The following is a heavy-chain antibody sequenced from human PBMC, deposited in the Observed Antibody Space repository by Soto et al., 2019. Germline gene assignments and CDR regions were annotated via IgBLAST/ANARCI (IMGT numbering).Heavy chain of an antibody. D-gene: IGHD5-12*01. CDR2: VSANNGDT. CDR1: GYVFTSYV. J-gene: IGHJ5*02. CDR3: ARDWWGVDRPVDSNWFDP. V-gene: IGHV1-18*04. Sequence: QAQLVQSGAEVEKPGASVKVSCRASGYVFTSYVISWVRQAPGQGLEWMGWVSANNGDTNYAQKFQGRVTMTTDTLTSTAYMELGSLRSDDTAVYYCARDWWGVDRPVDSNWFDPWGQGTLVTVSS.